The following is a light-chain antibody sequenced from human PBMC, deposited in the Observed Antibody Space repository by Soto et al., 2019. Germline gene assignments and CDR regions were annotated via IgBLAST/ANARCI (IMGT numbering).Light chain of an antibody. CDR3: QQYGSSPR. V-gene: IGKV3-20*01. CDR1: ESVSSN. Sequence: EIVLTQSPATLSVSPGDRATLSCRASESVSSNVAWYQQKPGQAPRLLIYGASSRATGIPDRFSGSGSGTDFTLTISRLEPEDFAVYYCQQYGSSPRFGQGTRLEI. CDR2: GAS. J-gene: IGKJ5*01.